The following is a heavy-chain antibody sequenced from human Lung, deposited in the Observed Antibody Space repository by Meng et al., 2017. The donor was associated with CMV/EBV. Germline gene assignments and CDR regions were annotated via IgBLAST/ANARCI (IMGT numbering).Heavy chain of an antibody. CDR1: GGSISSSNW. J-gene: IGHJ4*02. CDR3: ASFPPPGKQWLVTDY. D-gene: IGHD6-19*01. V-gene: IGHV4-4*02. CDR2: IYHSGST. Sequence: QGAGLGLVKPSGTLSVTCVVPGGSISSSNWWSWVRQPPGKGLEWIGEIYHSGSTNYNPSLKSRVTISVDKSKNQFSLKLSSVTAADTAVYYCASFPPPGKQWLVTDYWGQGTLVTVSS.